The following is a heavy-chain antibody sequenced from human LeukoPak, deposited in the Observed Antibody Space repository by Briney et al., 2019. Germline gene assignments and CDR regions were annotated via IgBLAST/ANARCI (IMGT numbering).Heavy chain of an antibody. CDR1: GFTFSSYA. D-gene: IGHD6-13*01. J-gene: IGHJ4*02. Sequence: GGSLRLSCAASGFTFSSYAMSWVRQAPGKGLEWVSVIYSGGSTYYADSVKGRFTISRDNSKNTLYLQMNSLRAEDTAVYYCAREDMGEDGSSWSLDYWGQGTLVTVSS. CDR2: IYSGGST. CDR3: AREDMGEDGSSWSLDY. V-gene: IGHV3-66*01.